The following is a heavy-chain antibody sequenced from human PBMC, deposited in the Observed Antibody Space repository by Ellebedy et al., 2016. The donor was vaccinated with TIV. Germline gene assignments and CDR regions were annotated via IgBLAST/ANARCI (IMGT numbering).Heavy chain of an antibody. D-gene: IGHD2-15*01. CDR2: ISSSGTTK. CDR1: GFPFSSFE. Sequence: PGGSLRLSCAASGFPFSSFEFNWVRQSPGKGLEWVSYISSSGTTKYYADSVKGRFTISRDNAKNSLYLQMNSLRAEDTAVYYCAAAHYYFYGKDFWGQGTRVPVSS. V-gene: IGHV3-48*03. J-gene: IGHJ6*02. CDR3: AAAHYYFYGKDF.